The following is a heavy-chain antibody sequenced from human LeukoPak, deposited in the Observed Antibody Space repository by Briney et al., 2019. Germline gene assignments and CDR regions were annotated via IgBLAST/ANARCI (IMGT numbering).Heavy chain of an antibody. V-gene: IGHV1-46*01. CDR1: GYTFTSYY. D-gene: IGHD2-21*02. CDR3: ARDILAYCGGDCYNDY. J-gene: IGHJ4*02. CDR2: INPSGGST. Sequence: GASVKVSCKASGYTFTSYYMHWVRQAPGQGLEWMGIINPSGGSTSYAQKFQGRVTMTRDMSTSTVYMELSSLRSEDTAVYYYARDILAYCGGDCYNDYWGQGTLVTVSS.